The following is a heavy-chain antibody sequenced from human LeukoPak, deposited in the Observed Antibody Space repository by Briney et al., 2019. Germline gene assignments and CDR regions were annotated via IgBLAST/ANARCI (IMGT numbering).Heavy chain of an antibody. V-gene: IGHV3-21*01. CDR3: ARGLGATTKYFDY. CDR2: ISSSSSYI. CDR1: GFTFSSYS. D-gene: IGHD1-26*01. J-gene: IGHJ4*02. Sequence: PGGSLRLSCAASGFTFSSYSMNWVRQAPGKGLEWVSSISSSSSYIYYADSVKGRFTISRDNAKNSLYLQTNSLRAEDTAVYYCARGLGATTKYFDYWGQGTLVTVSS.